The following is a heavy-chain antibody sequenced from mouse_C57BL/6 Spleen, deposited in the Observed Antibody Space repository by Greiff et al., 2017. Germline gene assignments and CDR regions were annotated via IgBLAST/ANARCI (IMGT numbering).Heavy chain of an antibody. CDR2: ILPGRGST. CDR1: GYTFTGYW. Sequence: QVQLQQSGAELMKPGASVKLSCKATGYTFTGYWIEWVKQRPGHGLEWIGEILPGRGSTNYNEKFKGKATFTADTSSNTAYMQLSSLTTEDSAIYYCARAVLPLYAMDYWGQGTSVTVSS. D-gene: IGHD1-1*01. J-gene: IGHJ4*01. V-gene: IGHV1-9*01. CDR3: ARAVLPLYAMDY.